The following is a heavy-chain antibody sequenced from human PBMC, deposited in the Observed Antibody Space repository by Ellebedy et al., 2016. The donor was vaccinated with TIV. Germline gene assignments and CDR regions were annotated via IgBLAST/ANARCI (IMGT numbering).Heavy chain of an antibody. CDR3: AKTGTTGTLLPYCFDY. Sequence: GESLKISCAASGFTFSSYWMHWVRQAPGKGLVWVSRINSDGSSTSYADSVKGRFTISRDNSKNTLYLQMNSLRAEDTAVYFCAKTGTTGTLLPYCFDYWGQGTLVTVSS. CDR1: GFTFSSYW. CDR2: INSDGSST. V-gene: IGHV3-74*01. D-gene: IGHD1/OR15-1a*01. J-gene: IGHJ4*02.